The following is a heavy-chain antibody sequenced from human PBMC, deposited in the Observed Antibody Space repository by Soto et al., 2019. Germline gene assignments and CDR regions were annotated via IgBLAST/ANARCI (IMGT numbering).Heavy chain of an antibody. CDR2: IKTDGSEK. Sequence: PGGSLRLSCAASGFTSSSYAMTWVRQAPGKGLEWVASIKTDGSEKYYVDSVKGRFTISRDNARNSLYLQVNSLRAEDTAAYYCVRWGLVPHFALWGRGTLVTVSS. D-gene: IGHD3-16*01. CDR3: VRWGLVPHFAL. V-gene: IGHV3-7*05. J-gene: IGHJ2*01. CDR1: GFTSSSYA.